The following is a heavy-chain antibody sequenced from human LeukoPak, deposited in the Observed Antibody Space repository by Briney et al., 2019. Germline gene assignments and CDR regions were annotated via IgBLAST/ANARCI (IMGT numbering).Heavy chain of an antibody. D-gene: IGHD2-2*01. Sequence: SETLSLTCTVSGGSISSSSYYWGWIRQPPAKWLEWIGNIHYSGSTYYNPSLKSRVTISVDTSKNQFSLKLSSVTAADTAVYYCARRNVVVPAAMARAFDIWGQGTMVTVSS. CDR2: IHYSGST. CDR3: ARRNVVVPAAMARAFDI. J-gene: IGHJ3*02. V-gene: IGHV4-39*01. CDR1: GGSISSSSYY.